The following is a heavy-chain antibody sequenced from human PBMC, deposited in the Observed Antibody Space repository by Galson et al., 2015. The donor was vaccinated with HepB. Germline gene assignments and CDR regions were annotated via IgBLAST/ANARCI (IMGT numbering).Heavy chain of an antibody. CDR3: AKGDRITIFGVPDY. D-gene: IGHD3-3*01. CDR2: ISWDSGSV. CDR1: GFTFDDYA. V-gene: IGHV3-9*01. Sequence: SLRLSCAASGFTFDDYAMHWVRQAPGKGLEWVSGISWDSGSVGYTDSVKGRFTISRDNAKNSLYLQMNSLRAEDTALYYCAKGDRITIFGVPDYWGQGTLVTVSS. J-gene: IGHJ4*02.